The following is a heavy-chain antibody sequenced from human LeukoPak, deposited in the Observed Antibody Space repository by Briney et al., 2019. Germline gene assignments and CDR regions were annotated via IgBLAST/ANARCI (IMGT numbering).Heavy chain of an antibody. CDR1: GFPFSSYT. CDR2: ISGSGGAK. D-gene: IGHD3-3*02. CDR3: AKDRSFLPDY. Sequence: PGGSLRLSCAASGFPFSSYTMSWVRQAPGKGLEWVSAISGSGGAKYYADSVTGRFIISRDNSKNTLYLQMNSLRVEDTALYYCAKDRSFLPDYGGQGTLVTVSS. J-gene: IGHJ4*02. V-gene: IGHV3-23*01.